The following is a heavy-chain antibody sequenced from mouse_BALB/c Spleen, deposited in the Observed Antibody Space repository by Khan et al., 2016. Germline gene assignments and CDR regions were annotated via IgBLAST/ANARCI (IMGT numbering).Heavy chain of an antibody. CDR2: IDPANGNT. CDR3: ARSERLRLFAY. D-gene: IGHD1-2*01. J-gene: IGHJ3*01. CDR1: GFNIKDTY. V-gene: IGHV14-3*02. Sequence: VQLQQPGAELVKPGASVKLSCTASGFNIKDTYMHWVKQRPEQGLEWIGRIDPANGNTKYDPKFQGKATITADTSSNTAYLQLSSLTSEDTAVYYCARSERLRLFAYWGQGTLVTVSA.